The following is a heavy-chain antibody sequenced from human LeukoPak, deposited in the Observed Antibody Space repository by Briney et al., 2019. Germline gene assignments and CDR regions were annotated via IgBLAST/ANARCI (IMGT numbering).Heavy chain of an antibody. V-gene: IGHV3-48*03. CDR1: GFTFSSYE. CDR3: ARDCGGGSCYGPYDAFDI. D-gene: IGHD2-15*01. Sequence: GGSLRLSCAASGFTFSSYEMNWVRQAPGKGLEWVSYISSSGSTIYYADSVKGRFTISRDNAKNLLYLQMNSLRAEDTAVYYCARDCGGGSCYGPYDAFDIWGQGTMVTVSS. CDR2: ISSSGSTI. J-gene: IGHJ3*02.